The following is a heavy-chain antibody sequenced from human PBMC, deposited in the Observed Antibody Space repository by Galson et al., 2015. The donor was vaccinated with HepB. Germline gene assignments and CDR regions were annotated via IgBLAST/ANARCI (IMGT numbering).Heavy chain of an antibody. D-gene: IGHD3-22*01. Sequence: SVKVSCKASGGTFSSYTISWVRQAPGQGLEWMGRIIPILGIANYAQKFQGRVTITADKSTSTAYMELSSLRSEDTAVYYCARPGEEGYYYDSSAPPQSQGAFDIWGQGTMVTVSS. CDR3: ARPGEEGYYYDSSAPPQSQGAFDI. CDR2: IIPILGIA. V-gene: IGHV1-69*02. J-gene: IGHJ3*02. CDR1: GGTFSSYT.